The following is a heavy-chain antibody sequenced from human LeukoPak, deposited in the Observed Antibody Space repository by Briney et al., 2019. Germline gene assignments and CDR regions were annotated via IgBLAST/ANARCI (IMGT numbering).Heavy chain of an antibody. V-gene: IGHV3-7*01. CDR3: VGTIASRGSEY. CDR1: GFTFSNFW. CDR2: IKQDETEK. J-gene: IGHJ4*02. Sequence: GGSLRLSCTASGFTFSNFWMGWVRQAPGKGLEWVANIKQDETEKFYLGSVKGRFTISRDNAKNSLYLQMNNLRVDDTAMYYCVGTIASRGSEYWGQGALVTVSS. D-gene: IGHD6-6*01.